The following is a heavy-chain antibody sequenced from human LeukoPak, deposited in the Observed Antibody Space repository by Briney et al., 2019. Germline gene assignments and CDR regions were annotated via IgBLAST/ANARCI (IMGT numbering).Heavy chain of an antibody. V-gene: IGHV3-66*01. J-gene: IGHJ3*02. D-gene: IGHD2-21*02. Sequence: PGGSLRPSCAASGFTVSSNYMSWVRQAPGKGLEWVSVIYSGGSTYYADSVKGRFTISRDNSKNTLYLQMNSLRAEDTAVYYCARSVTAIEAFDIWGQGTMVTVSS. CDR1: GFTVSSNY. CDR2: IYSGGST. CDR3: ARSVTAIEAFDI.